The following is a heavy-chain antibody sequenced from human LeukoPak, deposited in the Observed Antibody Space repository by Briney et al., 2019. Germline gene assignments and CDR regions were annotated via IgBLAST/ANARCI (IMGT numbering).Heavy chain of an antibody. CDR1: GFTFSNAW. D-gene: IGHD2-2*02. CDR2: IKSKTDGGTT. CDR3: TTDMCSSTSCYR. J-gene: IGHJ4*02. Sequence: GGSLRLSCAASGFTFSNAWMSWVRQAPGKGLEWVGRIKSKTDGGTTDYAAPVKGRFTISRDDSKNTLYLQMNSLETEDTAVYYCTTDMCSSTSCYRWGQGTLVTVSS. V-gene: IGHV3-15*01.